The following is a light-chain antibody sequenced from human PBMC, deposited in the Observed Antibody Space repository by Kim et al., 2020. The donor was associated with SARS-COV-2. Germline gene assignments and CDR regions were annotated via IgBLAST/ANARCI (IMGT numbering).Light chain of an antibody. CDR3: QEYRPHRS. V-gene: IGKV1-5*03. CDR2: KAS. CDR1: QNIGTY. J-gene: IGKJ1*01. Sequence: DIQMTQSPSTLSASVGDRVTITCQARQNIGTYLAWYQQKPGRAPKLLIFKASTLESGVPSRFSGCGSETEFTLTISTLQPDDFATYYSQEYRPHRSFGPGTKVDI.